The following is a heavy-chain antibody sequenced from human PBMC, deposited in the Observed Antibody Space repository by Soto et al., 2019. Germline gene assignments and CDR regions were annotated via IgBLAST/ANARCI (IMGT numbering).Heavy chain of an antibody. V-gene: IGHV4-30-4*01. CDR3: ARCSLVVVPAPGFDP. CDR2: IYYSGTT. J-gene: IGHJ5*02. Sequence: PSETLSLTCTVSGASISSGDYFWSWIRQSPGKGLEWIGYIYYSGTTYYNPSLKSRVTISVDTSKNQFSLKLSSVSAADTALYYCARCSLVVVPAPGFDPWGRGTLVTVSS. CDR1: GASISSGDYF. D-gene: IGHD2-2*01.